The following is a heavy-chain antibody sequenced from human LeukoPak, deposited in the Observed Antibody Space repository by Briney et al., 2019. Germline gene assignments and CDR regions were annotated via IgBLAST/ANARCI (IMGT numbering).Heavy chain of an antibody. D-gene: IGHD6-13*01. CDR1: GGSISSYY. CDR3: ARHGGGASNSWFDVFDI. Sequence: PSETLSLTCTVSGGSISSYYWSWIRQPPGKGLEWIGYLYYSGNTNFNPSLKSRVTISVDTSRSQFSLKLSSVTAADTAVYYCARHGGGASNSWFDVFDIWGQGTMVTVSS. V-gene: IGHV4-59*08. J-gene: IGHJ3*02. CDR2: LYYSGNT.